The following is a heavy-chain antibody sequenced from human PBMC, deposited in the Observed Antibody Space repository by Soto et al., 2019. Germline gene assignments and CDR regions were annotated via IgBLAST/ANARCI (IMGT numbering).Heavy chain of an antibody. CDR2: INHSGST. CDR1: GGSFSGYY. CDR3: ARLSIAARPFYYYYRMDV. Sequence: PSETLSLTCAVYGGSFSGYYWGWIRQPPGKXLEWIGEINHSGSTNYNPSLKSRVTISVDTSKNQFSLKLSSVTAADTAVYYCARLSIAARPFYYYYRMDVWGQGTTVTVSS. V-gene: IGHV4-34*01. D-gene: IGHD6-6*01. J-gene: IGHJ6*02.